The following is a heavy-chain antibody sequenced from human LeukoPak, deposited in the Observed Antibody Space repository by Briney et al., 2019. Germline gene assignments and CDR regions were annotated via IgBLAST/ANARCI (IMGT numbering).Heavy chain of an antibody. CDR3: ARDPVGQAVAGDY. D-gene: IGHD6-19*01. CDR2: ISSSSSYI. V-gene: IGHV3-21*01. CDR1: GFTFSSYA. J-gene: IGHJ4*02. Sequence: GGSLRLSCAASGFTFSSYAMHWVRQAPGKGLEWVSSISSSSSYIYYADSVKGRFTISRDNAKNSLYLQMNSLRAEDTAVYYCARDPVGQAVAGDYWGQGTLVTVSS.